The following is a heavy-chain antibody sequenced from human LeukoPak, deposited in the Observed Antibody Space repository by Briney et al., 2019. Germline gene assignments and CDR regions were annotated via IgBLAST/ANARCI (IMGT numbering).Heavy chain of an antibody. Sequence: SETLTLTCTVSGGSISSYYWSWIRQPPGKGLEWIGYIHYSGSTYYNPSLTSRVTISIDTSKNQFSLRLSSVTAADTAVYYCAREGSRDFWSGPVYYFDYWGQGTLVTVSS. V-gene: IGHV4-59*01. CDR2: IHYSGST. CDR1: GGSISSYY. J-gene: IGHJ4*02. CDR3: AREGSRDFWSGPVYYFDY. D-gene: IGHD3-3*01.